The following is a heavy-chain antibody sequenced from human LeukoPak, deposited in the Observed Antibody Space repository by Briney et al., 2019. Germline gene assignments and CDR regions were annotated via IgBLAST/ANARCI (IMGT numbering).Heavy chain of an antibody. Sequence: PGGSLRLSCAASGFTFSNAWMSWVRQAPGKGLEWVGRIKSKTDGGTTDYAAPVKGRFTISRDDSKNTLYLQMNSLKTEDTAVYYCTTDVPHGTIVDYWCQGTLVTVSS. CDR2: IKSKTDGGTT. V-gene: IGHV3-15*01. D-gene: IGHD1-14*01. J-gene: IGHJ4*02. CDR1: GFTFSNAW. CDR3: TTDVPHGTIVDY.